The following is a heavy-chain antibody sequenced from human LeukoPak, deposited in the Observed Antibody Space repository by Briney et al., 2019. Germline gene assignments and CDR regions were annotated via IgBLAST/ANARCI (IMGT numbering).Heavy chain of an antibody. CDR3: ARIRLGEPGDY. Sequence: SETLSLTCTVSGYSISSGYYWGWIRQPPGKGLEWIGSIYHSGSTYYNPSLKSRVTISVDTSKNQFSLKLSSVTAADTAVYYCARIRLGEPGDYWGQGTLVTVSS. D-gene: IGHD3-16*01. V-gene: IGHV4-38-2*02. J-gene: IGHJ4*02. CDR2: IYHSGST. CDR1: GYSISSGYY.